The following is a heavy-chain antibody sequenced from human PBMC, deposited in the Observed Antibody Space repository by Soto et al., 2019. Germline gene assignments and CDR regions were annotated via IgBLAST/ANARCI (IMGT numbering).Heavy chain of an antibody. D-gene: IGHD3-16*01. Sequence: EVQLLESGGALVQPGGSLRLSCEASGFTYVKYAMSWVRQAPGKGLEWVSGISGDAGRTFYADSVKGRVTISRDNFKNTVEMPKNSLRVEDTAVNYWVKDTEDFMNGGDSDYWGQGTLVTVSS. CDR3: VKDTEDFMNGGDSDY. CDR2: ISGDAGRT. J-gene: IGHJ4*02. CDR1: GFTYVKYA. V-gene: IGHV3-23*01.